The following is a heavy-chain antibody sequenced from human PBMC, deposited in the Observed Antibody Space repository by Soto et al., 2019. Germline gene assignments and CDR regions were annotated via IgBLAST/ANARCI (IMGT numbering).Heavy chain of an antibody. J-gene: IGHJ6*02. V-gene: IGHV4-30-2*06. CDR1: GGSISSGGYS. Sequence: SETLSLTCTVSGGSISSGGYSWTWIRQSPGKGLEWIGYTYQSGSAYYNPSLKSRVTISVDRSKNQFSLNLTSVTAADTAVYYCARDYYGMDVWGQGTTVSVSS. CDR2: TYQSGSA. CDR3: ARDYYGMDV.